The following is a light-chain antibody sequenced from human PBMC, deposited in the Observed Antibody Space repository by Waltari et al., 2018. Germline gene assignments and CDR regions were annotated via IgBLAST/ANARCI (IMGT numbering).Light chain of an antibody. Sequence: QSALTQPASVSGSPGQSITIPCPGTSSDIGAYNFVSWYQKHPGKAPKVMIYDVNNRPSVVSSRFSGSKSGNTASLTISGLQAEDEADYYCSSYTTGSTRYVFGSGTKVTVL. V-gene: IGLV2-14*03. CDR3: SSYTTGSTRYV. J-gene: IGLJ1*01. CDR1: SSDIGAYNF. CDR2: DVN.